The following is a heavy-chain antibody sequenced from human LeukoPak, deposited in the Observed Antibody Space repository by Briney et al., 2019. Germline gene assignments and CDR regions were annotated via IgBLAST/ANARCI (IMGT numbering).Heavy chain of an antibody. CDR1: GGSISSSSYY. CDR2: IYYSGST. V-gene: IGHV4-39*01. CDR3: ARQRYCGGDCYSPPRDY. J-gene: IGHJ4*02. Sequence: SKTLSLTCTVSGGSISSSSYYWGWIRQPPGKGLEWIGSIYYSGSTYYNPSLKSRVTISVDTSKNQFSLKLSSVTAADTAVYYCARQRYCGGDCYSPPRDYWGQGTLVTVSS. D-gene: IGHD2-21*02.